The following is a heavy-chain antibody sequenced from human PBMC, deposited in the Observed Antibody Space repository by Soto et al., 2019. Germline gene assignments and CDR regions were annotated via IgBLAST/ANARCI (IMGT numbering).Heavy chain of an antibody. J-gene: IGHJ4*02. D-gene: IGHD6-19*01. CDR1: GFTFSSYS. CDR3: ARRTSGWYSDY. Sequence: EVQLVESGGGLVQPGGSLRLSCAASGFTFSSYSMIWVRQAPGKGLECISYIDSGGSTIYQADSVKGRFTISRDNAKNSLYLQMNSLRAEATALYYCARRTSGWYSDYWGLGTLVTVSS. V-gene: IGHV3-48*01. CDR2: IDSGGSTI.